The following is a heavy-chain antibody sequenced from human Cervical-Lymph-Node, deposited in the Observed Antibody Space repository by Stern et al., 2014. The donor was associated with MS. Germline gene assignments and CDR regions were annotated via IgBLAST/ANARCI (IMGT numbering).Heavy chain of an antibody. CDR2: IYPADSDT. J-gene: IGHJ3*02. CDR3: ATYSKSSIRAYDI. CDR1: GYSFTNSW. D-gene: IGHD6-6*01. V-gene: IGHV5-51*01. Sequence: EVQLVESGAEVQRPGESLRISCKGSGYSFTNSWIGWVRQVPGKGLEWMGIIYPADSDTRYSPSFQGQVTISADKSITTAYLEWSSLKASDTAMYYCATYSKSSIRAYDIWGQGTMVTVSS.